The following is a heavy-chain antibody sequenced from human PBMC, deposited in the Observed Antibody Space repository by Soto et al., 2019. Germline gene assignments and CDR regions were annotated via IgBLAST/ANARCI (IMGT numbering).Heavy chain of an antibody. V-gene: IGHV4-61*08. D-gene: IGHD6-19*01. CDR2: TYYNGDT. CDR1: DDSFRGAEYY. CDR3: ARGTEYIDGWRTFDL. Sequence: SETLSLTCTVSDDSFRGAEYYWSWIRQPLGKGPEWIGYTYYNGDTKYNPALRSRVTMSEDTSKNQFSLRLSSVTAADTAVYFCARGTEYIDGWRTFDLWGRGLLVTVSS. J-gene: IGHJ4*02.